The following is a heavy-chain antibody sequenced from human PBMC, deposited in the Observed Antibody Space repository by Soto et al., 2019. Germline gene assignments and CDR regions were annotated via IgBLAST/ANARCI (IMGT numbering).Heavy chain of an antibody. J-gene: IGHJ6*02. Sequence: SETLSLTCDVSGASINSYNWWSWVRQPPGRGLEWIGEIFPSGTTNYNPSLKSRVTISIDTSRNQFSLKLDSVTAADTALYYCAKQTISYTWDVWGQGTTVTGSS. CDR3: AKQTISYTWDV. V-gene: IGHV4-4*02. CDR1: GASINSYNW. CDR2: IFPSGTT. D-gene: IGHD1-1*01.